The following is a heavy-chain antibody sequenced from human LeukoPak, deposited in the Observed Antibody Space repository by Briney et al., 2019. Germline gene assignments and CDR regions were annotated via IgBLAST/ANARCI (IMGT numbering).Heavy chain of an antibody. V-gene: IGHV3-7*01. CDR3: ARDFVAGYPSAFDY. CDR1: GFTFSSYA. Sequence: GGSLRLSCAASGFTFSSYAMSWVRQAPGKGLEWVANIKQDGSAKYYVDSVKGRFTISRDNAKNSLYLQMNSLRAEDTAVYFCARDFVAGYPSAFDYWGQGTLVTVSS. D-gene: IGHD6-19*01. CDR2: IKQDGSAK. J-gene: IGHJ4*02.